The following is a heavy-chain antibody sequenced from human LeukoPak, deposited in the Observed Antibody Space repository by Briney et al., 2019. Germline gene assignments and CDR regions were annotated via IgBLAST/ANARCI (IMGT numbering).Heavy chain of an antibody. V-gene: IGHV4-59*01. CDR2: IYYSGST. CDR1: GGSISSYY. CDR3: AAYYYGSGANWFDP. D-gene: IGHD3-10*01. Sequence: LETLSLTCTVSGGSISSYYWSWIRQPPGKGLEWIGYIYYSGSTNYNPSLKSRVTISVDTSKNQFSLKLSSVTAADTAVYYCAAYYYGSGANWFDPWGQGTLVTVSS. J-gene: IGHJ5*02.